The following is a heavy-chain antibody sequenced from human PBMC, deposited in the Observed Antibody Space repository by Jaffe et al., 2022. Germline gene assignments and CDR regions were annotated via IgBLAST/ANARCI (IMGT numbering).Heavy chain of an antibody. D-gene: IGHD3-16*01. CDR1: GGSISSSSYY. CDR2: IYYSGST. J-gene: IGHJ4*02. Sequence: QLQLQESGPGLVKPSETLSLTCTVSGGSISSSSYYWGWIRQPPGKGLEWIGSIYYSGSTYYNPSLKSRVTISVDTSKNQFSLKLSSVTAADTAVYYCATFSWGESGSYYFDYWGQGTLVTVSS. V-gene: IGHV4-39*01. CDR3: ATFSWGESGSYYFDY.